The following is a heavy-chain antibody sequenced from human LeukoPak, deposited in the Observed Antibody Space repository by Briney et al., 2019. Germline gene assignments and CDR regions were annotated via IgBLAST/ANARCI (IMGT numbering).Heavy chain of an antibody. D-gene: IGHD2-21*02. CDR3: ARGDCSPTLYYYYYYMDV. V-gene: IGHV1-69*01. CDR2: LIPIFGTA. CDR1: GGTFSSYA. J-gene: IGHJ6*03. Sequence: ASVKVSCKASGGTFSSYAISWVRQAPGQGLEWMGGLIPIFGTANYAQKFQGRVTITADESTSTAYMELSSLRSEDTAVYYCARGDCSPTLYYYYYYMDVWGKGTTVTVSS.